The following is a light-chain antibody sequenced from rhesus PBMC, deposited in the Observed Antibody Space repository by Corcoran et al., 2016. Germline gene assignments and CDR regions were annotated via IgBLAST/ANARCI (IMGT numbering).Light chain of an antibody. CDR1: QGSRNH. Sequence: DIQMTQSPSSLSASVGDRVTIRCRGRQGSRNHLNWYQQTAGKATKRLIYTASPLESGVPARFSGRGSGTVFTLTIGSLQPEDFATYYCLQYNSAPPTFGQGTKVEMK. CDR2: TAS. V-gene: IGKV1-43*02. J-gene: IGKJ1*01. CDR3: LQYNSAPPT.